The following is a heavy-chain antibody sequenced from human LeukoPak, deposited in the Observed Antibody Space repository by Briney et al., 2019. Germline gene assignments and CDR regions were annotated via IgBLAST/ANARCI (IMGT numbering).Heavy chain of an antibody. CDR2: MNPNSGNT. CDR3: ARPTRRQLVITY. D-gene: IGHD6-13*01. Sequence: ASVKVSCKASGNTFSSYAISWVRQATGQGLEWMGWMNPNSGNTGYAQKFQGRVTMTRNTSISTAYMELSSLRSEDTAVYYCARPTRRQLVITYWGQGTLVTVSS. J-gene: IGHJ4*02. CDR1: GNTFSSYA. V-gene: IGHV1-8*02.